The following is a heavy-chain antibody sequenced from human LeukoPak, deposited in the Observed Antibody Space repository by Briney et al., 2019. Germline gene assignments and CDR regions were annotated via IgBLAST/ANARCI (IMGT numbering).Heavy chain of an antibody. J-gene: IGHJ6*03. V-gene: IGHV3-30*18. CDR2: ISYDGNNR. CDR3: AKEGEYYYYYMDV. Sequence: GGSLRLSCAASGFTFSSYEMNWVRQAPGKGLEWVAGISYDGNNRYYADSVKGRFTISRDSSKNTLHLQMNSLRAEDTAVYYCAKEGEYYYYYMDVWGKGTTVTVSS. CDR1: GFTFSSYE.